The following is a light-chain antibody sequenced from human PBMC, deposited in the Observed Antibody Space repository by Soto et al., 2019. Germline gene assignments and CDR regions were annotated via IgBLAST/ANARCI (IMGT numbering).Light chain of an antibody. CDR3: QQRTNWPSLFT. J-gene: IGKJ3*01. CDR1: HSVGSY. V-gene: IGKV3-11*01. Sequence: EIVLTQSPATLSLSPGERATLSCRSSHSVGSYLAWYQQKPGQAPRLLIYGSSNRATGIPARFSGSGSGTDFSLTTSSLAPEDFAGYYCQQRTNWPSLFTFGPGTKVDIK. CDR2: GSS.